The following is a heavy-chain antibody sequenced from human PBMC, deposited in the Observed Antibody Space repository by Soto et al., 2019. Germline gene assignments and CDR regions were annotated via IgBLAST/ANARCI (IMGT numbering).Heavy chain of an antibody. V-gene: IGHV4-59*01. J-gene: IGHJ6*02. D-gene: IGHD2-21*02. Sequence: SETLSLTCTVSGGSISSYYWGWIRQPPGKGLEWIGYMYNTGSTIYNPSLKSRVTISVDTSKNQFSLKLNSVTAADTAVYYCARDLWGYCGADCYPLDVWGQGTTVTVS. CDR2: MYNTGST. CDR3: ARDLWGYCGADCYPLDV. CDR1: GGSISSYY.